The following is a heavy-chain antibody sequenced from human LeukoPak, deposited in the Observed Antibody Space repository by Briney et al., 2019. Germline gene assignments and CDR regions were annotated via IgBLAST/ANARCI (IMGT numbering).Heavy chain of an antibody. D-gene: IGHD3-22*01. CDR2: ISGSGGST. CDR3: AKGYYDSSGYYLPVDY. V-gene: IGHV3-23*01. Sequence: GGSLRLFCAASGFTFSIYAMSWVRQAPGKGLEWVSAISGSGGSTYYADSVKGRFTISRDNSKNTLYLQMNSLRAEDTAVYYCAKGYYDSSGYYLPVDYWGQGTLVTVSS. J-gene: IGHJ4*02. CDR1: GFTFSIYA.